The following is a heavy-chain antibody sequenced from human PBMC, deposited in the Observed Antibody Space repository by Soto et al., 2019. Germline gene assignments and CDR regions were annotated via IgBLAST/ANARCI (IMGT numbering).Heavy chain of an antibody. V-gene: IGHV6-1*01. J-gene: IGHJ6*02. Sequence: PAQTLSLTCAISGDSVSSNSAAWNWIRQSPSRGLEWLGRTYYRSKWYNDYAVSVKSRITINPDTSKNQFSLQLNSVTPEDTAVYYCASQAVGASYYRYGMEVSAQGPSFPVSS. CDR1: GDSVSSNSAA. CDR2: TYYRSKWYN. D-gene: IGHD1-26*01. CDR3: ASQAVGASYYRYGMEV.